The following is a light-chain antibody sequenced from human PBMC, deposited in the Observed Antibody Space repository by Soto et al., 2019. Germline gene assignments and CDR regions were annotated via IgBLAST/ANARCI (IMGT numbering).Light chain of an antibody. J-gene: IGKJ5*01. CDR1: QSVSSN. CDR3: QQYHNWPIT. V-gene: IGKV3-15*01. CDR2: DAS. Sequence: EIVITQSPATLSVSPGESATLSCRASQSVSSNLALHQQKPGQAPRILMYDASTRATGISARFSGSGSGTEFTLTISSLQSEDFAGYYCQQYHNWPITFGQGTRLE.